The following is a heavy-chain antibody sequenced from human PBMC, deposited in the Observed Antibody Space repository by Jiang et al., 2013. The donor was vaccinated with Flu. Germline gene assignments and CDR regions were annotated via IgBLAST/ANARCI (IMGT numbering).Heavy chain of an antibody. CDR1: GFSLTTRGMR. J-gene: IGHJ4*02. V-gene: IGHV2-5*08. Sequence: KPTQTLTLTCTFSGFSLTTRGMRVSWIRQSPGKALEWLGLIYWDDDWRYSPSLKSRLTISKDTSKNQVVLTMTNMDPVDTATYYCAHRPSVTLYYFDYWGQGALVTVSS. CDR3: AHRPSVTLYYFDY. CDR2: IYWDDDW. D-gene: IGHD4-17*01.